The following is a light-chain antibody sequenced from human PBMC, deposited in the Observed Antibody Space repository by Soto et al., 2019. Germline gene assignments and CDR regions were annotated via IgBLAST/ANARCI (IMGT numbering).Light chain of an antibody. J-gene: IGLJ2*01. CDR2: SNS. Sequence: QAVVTQPPSASGTPGQRVTISCSGSSSNIGNDIVNWYQQVPGTAPKLLIYSNSQRPSGVPDRFSGSKSGTSASLAIRGLQSEDEADYFCATWDDRLQGLVFGGGTKGTVL. V-gene: IGLV1-44*01. CDR3: ATWDDRLQGLV. CDR1: SSNIGNDI.